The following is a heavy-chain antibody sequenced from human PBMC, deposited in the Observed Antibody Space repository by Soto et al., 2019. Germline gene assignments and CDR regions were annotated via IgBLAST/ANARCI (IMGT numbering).Heavy chain of an antibody. V-gene: IGHV3-23*01. J-gene: IGHJ4*02. Sequence: EVQLLESGGGLVQPGGSLRLSCAASGFTFNNYAMTWVRQAPGKGLEWVSAISGGGDTTSYADSVKGRFTVSRDGSKNTLYLQMSSLRAEDTALYYCAKGRGVSGSLTTRVDSWGKGTRVTVSS. CDR2: ISGGGDTT. CDR1: GFTFNNYA. CDR3: AKGRGVSGSLTTRVDS. D-gene: IGHD3-16*01.